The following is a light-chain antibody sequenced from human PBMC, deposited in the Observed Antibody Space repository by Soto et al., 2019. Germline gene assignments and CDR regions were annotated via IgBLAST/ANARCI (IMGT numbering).Light chain of an antibody. Sequence: DIQMTQSPSTLSASVGDRVIITCRASQSTSSWLAWYQQKPGRAPNLLIYKASNLASGVPSRFSGSGSGTEFTLTISSLQPDDFATYYCQHYNSYPWTFGQGTKVEIK. V-gene: IGKV1-5*03. CDR1: QSTSSW. J-gene: IGKJ1*01. CDR3: QHYNSYPWT. CDR2: KAS.